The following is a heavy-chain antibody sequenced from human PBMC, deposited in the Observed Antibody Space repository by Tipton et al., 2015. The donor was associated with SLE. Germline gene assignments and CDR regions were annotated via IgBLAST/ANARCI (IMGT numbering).Heavy chain of an antibody. Sequence: QSGPEVKKPGASVRVSCKASGYTFTDYDINWVRQATGQGLEWMGRMNPNSGDTDFVQKFQGRVTMTRDSSISTAYMEVTSLRSEDTAVYYCARGVEWWPYYMDVWGKGTTVTVSS. CDR2: MNPNSGDT. CDR1: GYTFTDYD. J-gene: IGHJ6*03. D-gene: IGHD3-3*01. CDR3: ARGVEWWPYYMDV. V-gene: IGHV1-8*01.